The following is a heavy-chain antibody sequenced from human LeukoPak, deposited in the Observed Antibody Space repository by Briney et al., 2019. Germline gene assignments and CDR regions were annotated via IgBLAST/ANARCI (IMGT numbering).Heavy chain of an antibody. CDR3: ARHGYSYGLDY. D-gene: IGHD5-18*01. V-gene: IGHV3-30-3*01. CDR1: GFIFSDYA. CDR2: ISLDGSKN. J-gene: IGHJ4*02. Sequence: PGGSLRLSCAASGFIFSDYAMHWVRQAPGKGLEWVTFISLDGSKNYYADSVKGRFTISRDNAKNTLYLQMNSLRAEDTAVYYCARHGYSYGLDYWGQGALVTVSS.